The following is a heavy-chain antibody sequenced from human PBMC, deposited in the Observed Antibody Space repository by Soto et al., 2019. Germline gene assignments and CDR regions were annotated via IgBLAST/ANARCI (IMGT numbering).Heavy chain of an antibody. V-gene: IGHV3-73*01. D-gene: IGHD6-19*01. CDR2: IRSKANSYAT. J-gene: IGHJ4*02. Sequence: EVQLVESGGGLVQPGGSLKLSCAASGFTFSGSAMHWVRQASGKGLEWVGRIRSKANSYATAYAASVKVRFTISRDDSKNTAYLQMNSLKTEDTAVYYCTSTVAGTVDDWGQGTLVTVSS. CDR1: GFTFSGSA. CDR3: TSTVAGTVDD.